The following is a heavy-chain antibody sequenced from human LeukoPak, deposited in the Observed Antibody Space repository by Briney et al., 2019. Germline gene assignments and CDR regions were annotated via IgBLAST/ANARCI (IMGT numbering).Heavy chain of an antibody. Sequence: ASVKVSCKASGYTFTGYYMHWVRQAPGQGLEWMGWINPNSGGTNYAQKFQGRVTMTRDTSISTAYMELSRLRSDDTAVYYCAKKSIAVQTSRGVGYIDYWGQGTLVTVSS. D-gene: IGHD6-19*01. J-gene: IGHJ4*02. CDR1: GYTFTGYY. V-gene: IGHV1-2*02. CDR2: INPNSGGT. CDR3: AKKSIAVQTSRGVGYIDY.